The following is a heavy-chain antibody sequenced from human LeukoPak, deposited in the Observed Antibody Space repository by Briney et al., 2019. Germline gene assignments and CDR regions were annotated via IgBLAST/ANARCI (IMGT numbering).Heavy chain of an antibody. V-gene: IGHV3-30-3*01. D-gene: IGHD3-22*01. J-gene: IGHJ4*02. CDR2: ISYDGSNK. CDR1: GFTFSSYA. CDR3: ARERNYYYSSGFYFGFDY. Sequence: GRSLRLSCAASGFTFSSYAMHWVRQAPGKGLEWVAVISYDGSNKYYADSVKGRFTISRDNSRNTLYLQMNSLRAEDTAVYYCARERNYYYSSGFYFGFDYWGQGTLVSVSS.